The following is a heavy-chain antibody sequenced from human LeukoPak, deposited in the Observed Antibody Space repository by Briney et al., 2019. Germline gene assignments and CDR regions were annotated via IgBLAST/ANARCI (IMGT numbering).Heavy chain of an antibody. CDR2: ISYDGSNK. CDR3: ARDRPTVVRGVLVY. D-gene: IGHD3-10*01. Sequence: PGGSLRLSCAASGFTFGNYAMHWVRQAPGKGLEWVAVISYDGSNKYYADSVKGRFTISRDNSKNTLYLQMNSLRAEDTAVYYCARDRPTVVRGVLVYWGQGTLVTVSS. V-gene: IGHV3-30-3*01. CDR1: GFTFGNYA. J-gene: IGHJ4*02.